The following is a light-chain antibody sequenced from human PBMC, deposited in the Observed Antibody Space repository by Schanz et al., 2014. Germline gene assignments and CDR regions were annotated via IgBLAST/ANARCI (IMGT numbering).Light chain of an antibody. CDR1: SSDVGGYNY. CDR3: SSYRSSNTVV. Sequence: QSALTQPASVSGSPGQSITISCTGTSSDVGGYNYVSWYQQHPGKAPKLIIYDVSNRPSGVSNRFSGSKSGNTASLTISGLLAEDEADYYCSSYRSSNTVVFGGGTKLTVL. J-gene: IGLJ2*01. V-gene: IGLV2-14*01. CDR2: DVS.